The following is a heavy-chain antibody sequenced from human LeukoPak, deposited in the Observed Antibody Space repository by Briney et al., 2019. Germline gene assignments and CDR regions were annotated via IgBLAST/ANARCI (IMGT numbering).Heavy chain of an antibody. Sequence: SETLSLTCTVSGGSFSSADYYWSWIRHPPGKALEWIGYIYHTGSNNYKYSLKSRVTISLDTSKNQFSLRLTSMTAADTAVYYCARDPGIAAAGTSGAFDIWGQGTMVTVSS. J-gene: IGHJ3*02. CDR2: IYHTGSN. V-gene: IGHV4-61*08. D-gene: IGHD6-13*01. CDR1: GGSFSSADYY. CDR3: ARDPGIAAAGTSGAFDI.